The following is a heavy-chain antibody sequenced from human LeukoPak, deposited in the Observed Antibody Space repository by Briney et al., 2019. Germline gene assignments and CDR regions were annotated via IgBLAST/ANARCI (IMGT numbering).Heavy chain of an antibody. CDR3: ARVKTYCSSTSCYGWDFDY. V-gene: IGHV1-2*02. J-gene: IGHJ4*02. Sequence: ASVKVSCKASGYTFTNYYIHWVRQAPGQGLEWMGWINPNSGGTNYAQKFQGRVTMTRDTSISTAYMELSRLRSDDTAVYYCARVKTYCSSTSCYGWDFDYWGQGTLVTVSS. CDR1: GYTFTNYY. D-gene: IGHD2-2*01. CDR2: INPNSGGT.